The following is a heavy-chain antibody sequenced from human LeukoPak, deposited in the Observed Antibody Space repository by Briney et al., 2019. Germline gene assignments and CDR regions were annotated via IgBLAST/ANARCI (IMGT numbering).Heavy chain of an antibody. V-gene: IGHV3-53*01. J-gene: IGHJ4*02. CDR3: AGRGDGGRSFDY. Sequence: GGSLRLSCAASGFTVSDNYMSWVRQAPGKGLEWVSLIYSAGSTYYADSVTGRFTTSRDNSKNTLFLQMNSLRAEDTAVYYCAGRGDGGRSFDYWGQGTLVTVSS. CDR1: GFTVSDNY. D-gene: IGHD4-23*01. CDR2: IYSAGST.